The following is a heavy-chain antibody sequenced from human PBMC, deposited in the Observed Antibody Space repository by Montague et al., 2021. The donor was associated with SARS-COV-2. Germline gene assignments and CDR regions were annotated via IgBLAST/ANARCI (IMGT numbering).Heavy chain of an antibody. Sequence: SETLSLTCAVYGGSFSDYYWTWIRQPPGKGLEWIGEIDHSGTTNYNPSLKSRLSISVDTSKNQFSLKLSSVTAADTAVYYCASFPSGYYDSSGYHIWGQGTLVTVSS. D-gene: IGHD3-22*01. CDR3: ASFPSGYYDSSGYHI. J-gene: IGHJ4*02. CDR2: IDHSGTT. V-gene: IGHV4-34*01. CDR1: GGSFSDYY.